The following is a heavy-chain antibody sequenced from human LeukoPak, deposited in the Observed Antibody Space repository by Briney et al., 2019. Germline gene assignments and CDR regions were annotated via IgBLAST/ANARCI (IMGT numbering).Heavy chain of an antibody. CDR2: ISSSSSYI. J-gene: IGHJ2*01. V-gene: IGHV3-21*04. CDR1: GFTFRSYG. D-gene: IGHD3-22*01. CDR3: ARDFCDSSGIERNFDL. Sequence: PGGSLRLSCAASGFTFRSYGMGWVRQAPGKGLEWVSSISSSSSYIYYADSVKGRFTISRDISKNTLYLQMNTLRADGTATYYCARDFCDSSGIERNFDLWGRGTLVTVSS.